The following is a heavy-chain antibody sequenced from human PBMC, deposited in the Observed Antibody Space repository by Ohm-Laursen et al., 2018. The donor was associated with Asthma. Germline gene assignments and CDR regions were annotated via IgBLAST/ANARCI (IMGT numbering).Heavy chain of an antibody. CDR2: IYYSGST. CDR3: ASGQYYYASGQDY. D-gene: IGHD3-10*01. V-gene: IGHV4-31*03. Sequence: TLSLTCIVSGGSISSGGYYWSWIRQHPGKGLEWIGYIYYSGSTYYNPSLKSRVSISVDTSKNQFSLELSSVTAADTAVYYCASGQYYYASGQDYWGQGTLVTVSS. CDR1: GGSISSGGYY. J-gene: IGHJ4*02.